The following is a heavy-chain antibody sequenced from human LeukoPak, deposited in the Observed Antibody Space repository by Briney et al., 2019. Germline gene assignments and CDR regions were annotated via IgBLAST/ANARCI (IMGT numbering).Heavy chain of an antibody. CDR3: AKARGGIAAAGNDY. CDR2: IRYDGSNK. Sequence: GGSLRLSCAASGFTFSSYGMHWVRQAQGKGLEWVAFIRYDGSNKYYADSVKGRFTISRDNSKNTLYLRMNSLEAEDTAVYYCAKARGGIAAAGNDYWGEGTLVTVSS. CDR1: GFTFSSYG. D-gene: IGHD6-13*01. J-gene: IGHJ4*02. V-gene: IGHV3-30*02.